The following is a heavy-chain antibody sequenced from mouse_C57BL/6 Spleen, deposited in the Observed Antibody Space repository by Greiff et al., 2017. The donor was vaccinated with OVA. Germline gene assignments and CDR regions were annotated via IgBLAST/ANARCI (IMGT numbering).Heavy chain of an antibody. Sequence: VQLQQSGAELVRPGASVTLSCKASGYTFTDYEMHWVKQTPVHGLEWIGAIDPETGGTAYNQKFKGKAILTADKSSSTAYMELRSLTSEDSAVYYCTRGDSYYVFFDYWGQGTTLTVSS. V-gene: IGHV1-15*01. CDR2: IDPETGGT. CDR3: TRGDSYYVFFDY. CDR1: GYTFTDYE. J-gene: IGHJ2*01. D-gene: IGHD1-1*01.